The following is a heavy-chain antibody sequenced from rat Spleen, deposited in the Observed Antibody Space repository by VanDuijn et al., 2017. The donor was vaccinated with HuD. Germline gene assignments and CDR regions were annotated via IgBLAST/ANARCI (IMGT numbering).Heavy chain of an antibody. CDR1: GFTFSDCY. V-gene: IGHV5-25*01. CDR3: ARQGLGARDYFDY. CDR2: ISTGGGNT. J-gene: IGHJ2*01. Sequence: EVQLVESDGGLVQPGRSLKLSCAASGFTFSDCYMAWVRQAPTKGLEWVASISTGGGNTYYRDSVKGRFTISRDNAKSTLYLQMDSLRSEDTATYYCARQGLGARDYFDYWGQGVMVTVSS. D-gene: IGHD5-1*01.